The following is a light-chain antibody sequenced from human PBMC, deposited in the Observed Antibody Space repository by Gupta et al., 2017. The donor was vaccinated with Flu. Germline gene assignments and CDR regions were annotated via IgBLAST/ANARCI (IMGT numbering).Light chain of an antibody. CDR3: QAWDSSKVV. CDR1: KLGDKY. V-gene: IGLV3-1*01. CDR2: QDS. J-gene: IGLJ2*01. Sequence: SYELTQPPSVSVSPGQTASITCSGDKLGDKYACWYQQKPGQSPVLVIYQDSKRPAGIPERFSGSNSGNTATLTISGTQAMDEADYYCQAWDSSKVVFGGGTKLTGL.